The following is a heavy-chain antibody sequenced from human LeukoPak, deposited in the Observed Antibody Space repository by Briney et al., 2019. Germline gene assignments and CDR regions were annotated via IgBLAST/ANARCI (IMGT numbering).Heavy chain of an antibody. J-gene: IGHJ5*02. V-gene: IGHV3-15*01. Sequence: PGGSLRLSCAASGFTFSNAWMSWVRQAPGKGLECVGLIQSKTDGGTTDYAAPVKGRFTISRDDSKNTLYLQMNSLKTEDTGVYYCTKGIVGGTRDWLDPWGQGTLVTVSS. CDR2: IQSKTDGGTT. CDR3: TKGIVGGTRDWLDP. D-gene: IGHD1-26*01. CDR1: GFTFSNAW.